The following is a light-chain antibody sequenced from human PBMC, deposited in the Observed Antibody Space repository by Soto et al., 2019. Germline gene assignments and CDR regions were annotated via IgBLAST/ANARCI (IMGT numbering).Light chain of an antibody. Sequence: EIVLTQSPGTLSLSPGERATLSCRASQTLTNTYLAWYQQKPGQAPRLLIFESSTRATGIPDRFSGSGSGTDFTLTISRLEPEDFAVYCCQLYGVSPKTFGQGTNVEVK. J-gene: IGKJ1*01. CDR2: ESS. V-gene: IGKV3-20*01. CDR1: QTLTNTY. CDR3: QLYGVSPKT.